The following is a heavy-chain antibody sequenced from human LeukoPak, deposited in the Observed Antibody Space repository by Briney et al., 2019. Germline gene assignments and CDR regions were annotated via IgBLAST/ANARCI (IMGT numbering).Heavy chain of an antibody. CDR3: AKDLARGYSGYDYRHYYYGMDV. J-gene: IGHJ6*02. V-gene: IGHV3-23*01. D-gene: IGHD5-12*01. Sequence: GGSLRLSCAASGFTFSSYAMSWVRQAPGKGLEWVSAISGSGGSTYYADSVKGRFTISRDNSKNTLYLQMNSLRAEDTAVYYCAKDLARGYSGYDYRHYYYGMDVWGQGTTVTVSS. CDR2: ISGSGGST. CDR1: GFTFSSYA.